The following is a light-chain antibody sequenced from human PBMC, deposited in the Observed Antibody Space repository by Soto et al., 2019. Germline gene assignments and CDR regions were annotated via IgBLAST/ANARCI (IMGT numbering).Light chain of an antibody. CDR1: SSDVGGYNY. CDR2: EVS. Sequence: QSALTQPASVSGSPGQSITISCTGSSSDVGGYNYVSWYQHHPGKAPKLLIFEVSNRPSGVSHRFSGSKSGNTASLTISGLQAEDEADYYCSSYTSSTTRVFGGGIKLTVL. J-gene: IGLJ3*02. CDR3: SSYTSSTTRV. V-gene: IGLV2-14*01.